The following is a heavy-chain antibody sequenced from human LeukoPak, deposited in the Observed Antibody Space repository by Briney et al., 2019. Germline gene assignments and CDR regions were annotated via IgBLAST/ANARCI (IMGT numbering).Heavy chain of an antibody. V-gene: IGHV3-21*01. CDR2: ISSRSSYI. D-gene: IGHD3-16*01. J-gene: IGHJ6*04. CDR1: GFTFSNYS. Sequence: PGGSLRLSCVASGFTFSNYSMNWVRQAPGKGLEWVSSISSRSSYIYHADSVKGRFTISRDNAKNSLFLQMNSLRAEDTAVYFCAKSTRAVMAMMDVWGKGTTVTVSS. CDR3: AKSTRAVMAMMDV.